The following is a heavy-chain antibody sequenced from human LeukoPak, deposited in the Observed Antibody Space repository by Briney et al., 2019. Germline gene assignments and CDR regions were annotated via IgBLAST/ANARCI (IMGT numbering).Heavy chain of an antibody. J-gene: IGHJ4*02. CDR3: AKDPYSSGFDY. CDR2: IYYSGST. CDR1: GDSITGSSYY. Sequence: SETLSLTCTVSGDSITGSSYYWGWIRQHPGKGLEWIGYIYYSGSTYYNPSLKSRVTISVDTSKNQFSLKLSSVTAEDTAVYYCAKDPYSSGFDYWGQGTLVTVSS. D-gene: IGHD6-19*01. V-gene: IGHV4-31*03.